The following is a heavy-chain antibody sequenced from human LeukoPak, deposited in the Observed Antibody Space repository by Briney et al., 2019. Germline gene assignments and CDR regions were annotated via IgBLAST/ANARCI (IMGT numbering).Heavy chain of an antibody. D-gene: IGHD3-3*01. CDR1: GFTLRSYT. CDR3: GTGTIFGVAVNGMDV. Sequence: TGGSLRLSCAASGFTLRSYTMNWVRQVPGKGLEWVSSLRGSDDSPYYADSVKGRFTISRDTSMNTLHLQMSSLRAEDTAVYYCGTGTIFGVAVNGMDVWGQGTTVTVSS. J-gene: IGHJ6*02. CDR2: LRGSDDSP. V-gene: IGHV3-23*01.